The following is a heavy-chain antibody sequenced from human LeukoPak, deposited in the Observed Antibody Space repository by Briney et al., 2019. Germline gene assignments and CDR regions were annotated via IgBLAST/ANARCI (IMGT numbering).Heavy chain of an antibody. CDR1: GFTFTSYS. J-gene: IGHJ4*02. CDR3: AKSVRTYYYDSSGPLVPDY. D-gene: IGHD3-22*01. Sequence: SGGSLRLSCAASGFTFTSYSMNWVRQAPGKGLEWVSTIRGGGGSTYYADSVKGRFTISRDNSKNTLYLQMNSLRAEDTAVYYCAKSVRTYYYDSSGPLVPDYWGQGTLVTVSS. V-gene: IGHV3-23*01. CDR2: IRGGGGST.